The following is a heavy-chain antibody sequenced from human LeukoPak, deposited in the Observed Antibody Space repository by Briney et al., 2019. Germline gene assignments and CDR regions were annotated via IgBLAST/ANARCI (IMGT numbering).Heavy chain of an antibody. Sequence: GGSLRLSCAASGFTFSSYAMHWVRQAPGKGLEWVAVISYDGSNKYYADSVKGRFTISRDNSKNTLYLQMNSLRAEDTAVYYCARGGYYDILTGYYMYYYYMDVWGKGTTVTVSS. CDR2: ISYDGSNK. CDR1: GFTFSSYA. CDR3: ARGGYYDILTGYYMYYYYMDV. D-gene: IGHD3-9*01. J-gene: IGHJ6*03. V-gene: IGHV3-30-3*01.